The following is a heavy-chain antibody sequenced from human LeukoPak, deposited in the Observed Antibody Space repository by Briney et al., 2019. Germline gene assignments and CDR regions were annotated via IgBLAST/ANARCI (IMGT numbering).Heavy chain of an antibody. V-gene: IGHV4-59*01. CDR3: ARFLAVEAYNWFDP. CDR1: GGSISSYY. CDR2: MYYSGNT. D-gene: IGHD6-19*01. Sequence: SETLSLTCTVSGGSISSYYWTWIRQPPGKGLEWIASMYYSGNTNYNPSLKSRVTISVDTSKNQFSLKLSSVTAADTAVYYCARFLAVEAYNWFDPWGQGTLVTVSS. J-gene: IGHJ5*02.